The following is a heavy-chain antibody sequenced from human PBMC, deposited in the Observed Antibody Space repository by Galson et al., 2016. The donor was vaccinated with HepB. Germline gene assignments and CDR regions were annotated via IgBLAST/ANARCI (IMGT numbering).Heavy chain of an antibody. V-gene: IGHV1-46*03. J-gene: IGHJ6*04. CDR3: VRSLGSGSQAYYGMDV. CDR1: GYTFTSYY. Sequence: SVKVSCKASGYTFTSYYMHWVRQAPGQGLERMGISNPSGGSTTYAQKFQGRVALTRDTSTSTVYMELSSLRSEDTAVYYCVRSLGSGSQAYYGMDVWAKGTTVTVSS. D-gene: IGHD3-10*01. CDR2: SNPSGGST.